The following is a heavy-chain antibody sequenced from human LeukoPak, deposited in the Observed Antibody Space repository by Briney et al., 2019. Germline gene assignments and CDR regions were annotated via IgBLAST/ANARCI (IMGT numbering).Heavy chain of an antibody. Sequence: PGGSLRLSCAASGFTVSDTYLSWVRQAPGKGLEWVSIIHSDASTYYADSVKGRFTISRDNSKNTLYLQMNSLRAEDTAVYYCAKADSGYDHRQSTNFDYWGQGTLVTVSS. CDR1: GFTVSDTY. V-gene: IGHV3-53*01. CDR3: AKADSGYDHRQSTNFDY. CDR2: IHSDAST. D-gene: IGHD5-12*01. J-gene: IGHJ4*02.